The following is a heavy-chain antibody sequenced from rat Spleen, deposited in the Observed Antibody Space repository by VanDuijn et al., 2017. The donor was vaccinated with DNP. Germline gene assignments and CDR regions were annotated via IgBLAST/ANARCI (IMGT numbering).Heavy chain of an antibody. CDR1: GFTFSDFP. D-gene: IGHD1-1*01. CDR2: ISTSGSRT. Sequence: EVKLVESGGGLVQPGRSLKLSCAASGFTFSDFPMAWVRQGPKKGLEWVATISTSGSRTYYPDSVKGRFTISRDNAKSSLYLQMDSLRSEDTATYYCTRRSYYSPLNFDYWGQGVMVTVSS. CDR3: TRRSYYSPLNFDY. J-gene: IGHJ2*01. V-gene: IGHV5-46*01.